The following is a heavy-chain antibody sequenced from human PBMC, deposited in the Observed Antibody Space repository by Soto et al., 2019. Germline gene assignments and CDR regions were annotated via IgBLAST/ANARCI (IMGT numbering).Heavy chain of an antibody. J-gene: IGHJ6*03. Sequence: GESLKISCAASGFTFSSYWMSWVRQAPGKGLEWVANIKQDGSEKYYVDSVKGRFTISRDNAKNSLYLQMNSLRAEDTAVYYCARDQRGAMPGLNAGIMDVWGKGTTVTVSS. CDR1: GFTFSSYW. CDR3: ARDQRGAMPGLNAGIMDV. V-gene: IGHV3-7*01. D-gene: IGHD2-2*01. CDR2: IKQDGSEK.